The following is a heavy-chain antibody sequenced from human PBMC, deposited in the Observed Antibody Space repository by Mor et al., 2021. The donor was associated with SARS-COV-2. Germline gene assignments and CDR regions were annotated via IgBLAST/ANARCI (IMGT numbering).Heavy chain of an antibody. V-gene: IGHV3-30*01. CDR3: ARSIKGVVVVSGMDV. J-gene: IGHJ6*02. Sequence: DSMKGRFTISRDNSKNTLYLQMNSLRAEDTAVYYCARSIKGVVVVSGMDVWGQGTTVT. D-gene: IGHD2-15*01.